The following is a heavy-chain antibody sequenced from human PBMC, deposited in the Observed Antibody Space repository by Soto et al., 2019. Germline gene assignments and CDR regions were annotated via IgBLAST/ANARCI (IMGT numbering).Heavy chain of an antibody. CDR1: GYTFTSYD. CDR2: MNPYNGST. Sequence: ASVKVSCKASGYTFTSYDINWVRQAPGQGLECMGWMNPYNGSTSYAQKFQGRVTMTRDTSTSTVYMELSSLRSEDTAVYYCARPTMYYYDSSGYPLGYWGQGTLVTVSS. CDR3: ARPTMYYYDSSGYPLGY. D-gene: IGHD3-22*01. V-gene: IGHV1-8*01. J-gene: IGHJ4*02.